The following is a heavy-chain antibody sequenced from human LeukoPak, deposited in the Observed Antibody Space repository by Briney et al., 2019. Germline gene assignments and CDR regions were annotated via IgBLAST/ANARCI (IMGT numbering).Heavy chain of an antibody. CDR2: INHSGST. D-gene: IGHD3-22*01. V-gene: IGHV4-34*01. J-gene: IGHJ4*02. CDR3: AREDYYDSSGYYST. CDR1: GGSFSGYY. Sequence: SETLSLTCAVYGGSFSGYYWSWIRQPPGKGLEWIGEINHSGSTNYNPSLKSRVTISVDTCKNQFSLKLSSVTAADTAVYYCAREDYYDSSGYYSTWGEGTLATVHS.